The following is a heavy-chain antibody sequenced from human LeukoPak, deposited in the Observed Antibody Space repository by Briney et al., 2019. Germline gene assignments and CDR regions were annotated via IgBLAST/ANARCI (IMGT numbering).Heavy chain of an antibody. D-gene: IGHD3-3*01. CDR3: ARKGLEWSSGYMDV. CDR1: GGSFSGYY. CDR2: IYYSGST. V-gene: IGHV4-39*01. J-gene: IGHJ6*03. Sequence: SETLSLTCAVYGGSFSGYYWGWIRQPPGKGLEWIGSIYYSGSTYYNPSLKSRVTISVDTSKNQFSLKLSSVTAADTAVYYCARKGLEWSSGYMDVWGKGTTVTVSS.